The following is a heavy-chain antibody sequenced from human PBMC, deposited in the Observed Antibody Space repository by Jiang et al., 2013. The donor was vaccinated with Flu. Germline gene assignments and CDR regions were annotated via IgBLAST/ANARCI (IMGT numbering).Heavy chain of an antibody. CDR2: IYESGLT. CDR3: ARDYDFWSTGGGLDV. V-gene: IGHV4-59*13. Sequence: GSGLVKPSETLSLTCTVSGDSISSYYWNWIRQPPGKGLEWIGYIYESGLTNYNPSLKSRVTISIDTSKNQFSLKLRSVTAADTAVYYCARDYDFWSTGGGLDVWGQGATVTLSS. CDR1: GDSISSYY. J-gene: IGHJ6*02. D-gene: IGHD3-3*01.